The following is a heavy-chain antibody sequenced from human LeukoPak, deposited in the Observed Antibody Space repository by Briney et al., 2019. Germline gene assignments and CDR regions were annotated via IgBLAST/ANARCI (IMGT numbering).Heavy chain of an antibody. Sequence: GGSLRLSCAASGPAFSTYWMHWVRQAPGKGLVWVSRVSGDGTTTSYADSVKGRFTISRDNAKNTLYLQMSSLRADDTAVYYCARDLCVGRGCQYNIYFDPWGQGTLVTVSS. D-gene: IGHD2-15*01. J-gene: IGHJ5*02. CDR2: VSGDGTTT. CDR3: ARDLCVGRGCQYNIYFDP. CDR1: GPAFSTYW. V-gene: IGHV3-74*01.